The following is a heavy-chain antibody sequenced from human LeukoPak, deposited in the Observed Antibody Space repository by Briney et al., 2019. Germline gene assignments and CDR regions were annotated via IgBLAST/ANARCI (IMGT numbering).Heavy chain of an antibody. CDR2: INPNSGGT. CDR1: GYTFTGYY. Sequence: GASVKVSCKASGYTFTGYYMHWVRQAPGQGLEWMGWINPNSGGTNYAQKFQGRVTMTRDTSISTAYMELSSLRSEDTAVYYCARAPAYYYDSSGYYTYWGQGTLVTVSS. D-gene: IGHD3-22*01. CDR3: ARAPAYYYDSSGYYTY. V-gene: IGHV1-2*02. J-gene: IGHJ4*02.